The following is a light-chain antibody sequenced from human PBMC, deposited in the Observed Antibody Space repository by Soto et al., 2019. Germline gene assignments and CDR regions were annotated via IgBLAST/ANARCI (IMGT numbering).Light chain of an antibody. Sequence: DIQMTQSPSFVSASVGDRVTITCRASQGIKSWLAWYQHKPGKAPKVLIFAASSLQSGVPSRFSGSGSGTDFTLTISNLQPEDFATYFCQQVNSFPLTFGGGTKVEIK. CDR3: QQVNSFPLT. CDR2: AAS. CDR1: QGIKSW. J-gene: IGKJ4*01. V-gene: IGKV1-12*01.